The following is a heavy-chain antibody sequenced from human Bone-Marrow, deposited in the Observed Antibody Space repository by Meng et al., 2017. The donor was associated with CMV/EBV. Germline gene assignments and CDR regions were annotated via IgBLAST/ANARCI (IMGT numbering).Heavy chain of an antibody. CDR2: MNPNSGNT. Sequence: ASVKVSCKASGYTFTGFGITWVRQAPGQGLEWMGWMNPNSGNTGYAQKFQGRVTMTRDTSISTAYMELSRLRSDDTAVYYCAREGGSPGGVGSSSTSSYYYYGMDVWGQGTTVTVSS. CDR1: GYTFTGFG. J-gene: IGHJ6*02. D-gene: IGHD2-2*01. CDR3: AREGGSPGGVGSSSTSSYYYYGMDV. V-gene: IGHV1-8*02.